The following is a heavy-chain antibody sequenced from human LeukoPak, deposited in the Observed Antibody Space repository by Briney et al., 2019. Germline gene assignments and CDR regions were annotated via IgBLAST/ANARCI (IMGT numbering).Heavy chain of an antibody. CDR1: GGSISSGDYY. V-gene: IGHV4-30-4*01. Sequence: SETLSLTCTVSGGSISSGDYYWSWIRQPPGKGLEWIGYIYYSGSTYYNPSLKSRVTISVDTSKSQFSLKLSSVTAADTAVYYCARGAGSTSLLGGYYGRDVWGQGTTVTVSS. CDR3: ARGAGSTSLLGGYYGRDV. J-gene: IGHJ6*02. CDR2: IYYSGST. D-gene: IGHD2-2*01.